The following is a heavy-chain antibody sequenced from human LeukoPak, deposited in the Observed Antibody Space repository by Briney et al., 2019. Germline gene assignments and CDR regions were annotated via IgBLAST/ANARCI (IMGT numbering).Heavy chain of an antibody. V-gene: IGHV3-21*06. D-gene: IGHD3-9*01. CDR3: ATAPYDILTGYSPYYFES. Sequence: GGSLRLSCAASGFTFRNAWMNWVRQAPGKGLEWVSSISSTSSHIYYADSVKGRFTISRDNAKNSLYLQMNSLRAEDTAMYYCATAPYDILTGYSPYYFESWGQGTLVTVSS. CDR1: GFTFRNAW. CDR2: ISSTSSHI. J-gene: IGHJ4*02.